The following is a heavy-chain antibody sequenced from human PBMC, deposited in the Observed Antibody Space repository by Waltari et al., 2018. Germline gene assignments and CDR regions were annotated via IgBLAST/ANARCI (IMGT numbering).Heavy chain of an antibody. J-gene: IGHJ2*01. CDR1: GGSISSSSYY. V-gene: IGHV4-39*01. Sequence: QLQLQESGPGLVKPSATLSLTCTVSGGSISSSSYYWRWIGQPPGKGLEWIGGIHYSGRTYYNPSLKSRVTISVDTSKTQFPLKLSSVTAADTAVYYCARHGVSAWWYFDLWGRGTLVTVSS. D-gene: IGHD6-13*01. CDR2: IHYSGRT. CDR3: ARHGVSAWWYFDL.